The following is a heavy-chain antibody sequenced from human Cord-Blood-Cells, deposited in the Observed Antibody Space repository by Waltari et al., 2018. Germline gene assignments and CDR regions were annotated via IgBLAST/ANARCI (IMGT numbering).Heavy chain of an antibody. D-gene: IGHD6-6*01. Sequence: VQLQEPGPGRVKPSGTLSLTCAASGGSISTRNWWTWVRQPPGTGLEWIGEIYHSGSTNYNPSLKSRFTISVDKSKNPFSLKLSSVTAADTAVYYCARYSSSSVAENWFDPWGQGTLVTVSS. CDR1: GGSISTRNW. J-gene: IGHJ5*02. CDR2: IYHSGST. V-gene: IGHV4-4*02. CDR3: ARYSSSSVAENWFDP.